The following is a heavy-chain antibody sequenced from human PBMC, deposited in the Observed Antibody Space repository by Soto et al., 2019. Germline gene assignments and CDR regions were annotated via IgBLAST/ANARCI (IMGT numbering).Heavy chain of an antibody. D-gene: IGHD4-17*01. Sequence: GSLRLSCSASGFTFSMFSMHWVRQAPGKGLEYVSGISSNGDSTYHADSVKGRFTISRDNSKNTLYLQMSSLRAVDTAVYYCVHPRSTVQIPPTWGQGTLVTVSS. CDR3: VHPRSTVQIPPT. CDR1: GFTFSMFS. V-gene: IGHV3-64D*06. J-gene: IGHJ5*02. CDR2: ISSNGDST.